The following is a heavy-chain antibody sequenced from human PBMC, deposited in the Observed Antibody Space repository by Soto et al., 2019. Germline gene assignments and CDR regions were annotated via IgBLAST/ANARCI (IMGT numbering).Heavy chain of an antibody. CDR1: GYTLTELS. Sequence: ASVKVSCKVSGYTLTELSMHWVRQAPGKGLEWKGGFDPEDGETIYAQKFQGRVTMTEDTSTDTAYMELSSLRSEDTAVYYCAREGCSGGSCYEIAQIAIDYWGQGTLVTVSS. CDR3: AREGCSGGSCYEIAQIAIDY. J-gene: IGHJ4*02. V-gene: IGHV1-24*01. D-gene: IGHD2-15*01. CDR2: FDPEDGET.